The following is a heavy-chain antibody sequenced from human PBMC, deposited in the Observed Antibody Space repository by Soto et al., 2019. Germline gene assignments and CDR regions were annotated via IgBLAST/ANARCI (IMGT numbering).Heavy chain of an antibody. CDR1: GFSFNTYE. CDR3: AYGGSCDY. V-gene: IGHV3-48*03. D-gene: IGHD1-26*01. J-gene: IGHJ4*02. Sequence: EVQLVESGGGLLQPGGSLRLSCAASGFSFNTYEMNWVRQAPGKGREWVSYISTSGSTIYYADSVKGRFTISRDNGKNSLYLQMNSLRAEDTAVYYCAYGGSCDYWGQGTQVTVSS. CDR2: ISTSGSTI.